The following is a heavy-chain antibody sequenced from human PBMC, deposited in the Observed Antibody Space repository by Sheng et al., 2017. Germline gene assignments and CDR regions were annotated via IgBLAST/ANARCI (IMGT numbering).Heavy chain of an antibody. CDR2: IIPILGIA. Sequence: QVQLVQSGAEVKKPGSSVKVSCKASGGTFSSYTISWVRQAPGQGLEWMGRIIPILGIANYAQKFQGRVTITADKSTSTAYMELSSLRSEDTAVYYCARAHARGVIIAYYYYYMDVWGKGTTVTVSS. CDR3: ARAHARGVIIAYYYYYMDV. J-gene: IGHJ6*03. CDR1: GGTFSSYT. D-gene: IGHD3-10*01. V-gene: IGHV1-69*02.